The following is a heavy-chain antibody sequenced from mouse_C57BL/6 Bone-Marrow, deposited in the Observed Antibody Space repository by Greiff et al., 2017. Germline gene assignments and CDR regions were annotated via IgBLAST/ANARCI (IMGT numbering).Heavy chain of an antibody. D-gene: IGHD4-1*01. Sequence: EVQLVESGGGLVQSGRSLRLSCATSGFTFSDFYMEWVRQAPGKGLEWIAASRNKANDYTTEYSASVKGRFIVSRDTSQSILYLQMNALRAEDTAIYYCARDALTGGYFDYWGQGTTLTVSS. V-gene: IGHV7-1*01. J-gene: IGHJ2*01. CDR1: GFTFSDFY. CDR2: SRNKANDYTT. CDR3: ARDALTGGYFDY.